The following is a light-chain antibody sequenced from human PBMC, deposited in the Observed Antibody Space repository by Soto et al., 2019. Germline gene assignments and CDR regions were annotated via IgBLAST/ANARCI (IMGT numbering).Light chain of an antibody. CDR2: NNN. Sequence: TISCSGSSSNIGSKTVNWYQQLPGTAPKLLIYNNNRRPSGVPDRFSGSKSGTSASLAISGLQSEDEADYYCAAWDNSLAAVVFGAGTKVTVL. J-gene: IGLJ2*01. CDR1: SSNIGSKT. V-gene: IGLV1-44*01. CDR3: AAWDNSLAAVV.